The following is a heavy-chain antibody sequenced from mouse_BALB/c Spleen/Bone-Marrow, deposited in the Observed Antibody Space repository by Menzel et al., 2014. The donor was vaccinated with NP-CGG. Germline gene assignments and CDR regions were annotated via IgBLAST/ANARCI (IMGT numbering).Heavy chain of an antibody. J-gene: IGHJ3*01. CDR3: TTGFAY. CDR2: IRLKSNNYAT. V-gene: IGHV6-6*02. CDR1: GFTFSNYW. Sequence: EVKLQESGGGLVQPGGSMKLSCVASGFTFSNYWMNWVRQSPERGLVWVAEIRLKSNNYATHYAESMKGRFTISRDDSKSSVYLQMNNLRAEDTGIYYCTTGFAYWGQGTLVTVSA.